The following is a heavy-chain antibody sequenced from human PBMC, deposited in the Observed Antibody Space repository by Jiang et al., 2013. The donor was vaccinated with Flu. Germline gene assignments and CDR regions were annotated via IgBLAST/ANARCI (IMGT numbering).Heavy chain of an antibody. CDR3: ARRIVVVVAATWYLIS. J-gene: IGHJ2*01. D-gene: IGHD2-15*01. CDR2: MNPNSGNT. V-gene: IGHV1-8*01. CDR1: GYTFTSYD. Sequence: VQLVESGAEVKKPGASVKVSCKASGYTFTSYDINWVRQATGQGLEWMGWMNPNSGNTGYAQKFQGRVTMTRNTSISTAYMELSSLRSEDTAVYYCARRIVVVVAATWYLISGAWHPGHCLL.